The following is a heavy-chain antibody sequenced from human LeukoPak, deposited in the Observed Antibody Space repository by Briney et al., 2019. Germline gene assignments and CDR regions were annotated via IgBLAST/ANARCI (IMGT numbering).Heavy chain of an antibody. CDR2: IYYSGST. J-gene: IGHJ4*02. D-gene: IGHD3-10*01. CDR3: ARLSDDVLLWFGELLYPSYYFDY. V-gene: IGHV4-39*07. CDR1: GGSISSSSYY. Sequence: SETLSLTCTVSGGSISSSSYYWGWIRQPPGKGLEWIGSIYYSGSTYYNPSLKSRVTISVDTSKNQFSLKLSSVTAADTAVYYCARLSDDVLLWFGELLYPSYYFDYWGQGTLVTVSS.